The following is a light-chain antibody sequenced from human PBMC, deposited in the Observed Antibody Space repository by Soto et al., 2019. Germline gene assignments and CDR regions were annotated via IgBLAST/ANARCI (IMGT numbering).Light chain of an antibody. CDR3: QQYYSSPRT. CDR1: QTVLDSSNNRDY. CDR2: WAS. V-gene: IGKV4-1*01. Sequence: DIVMTQSADSLAVSLCETSTINCNSTQTVLDSSNNRDYLTWYQQKPGQPPKLLIYWASTREFGVPDRFSGSGSGTDFTLTISSLQAADVAVYYCQQYYSSPRTLGHGSKVDI. J-gene: IGKJ1*01.